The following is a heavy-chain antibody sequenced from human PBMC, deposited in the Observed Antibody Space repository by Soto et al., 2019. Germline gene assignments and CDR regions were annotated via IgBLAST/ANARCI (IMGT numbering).Heavy chain of an antibody. D-gene: IGHD2-8*01. CDR1: GFTFSTYA. J-gene: IGHJ4*02. V-gene: IGHV3-23*01. CDR3: AKDRQPDGLWPFDH. CDR2: LFGNGGGI. Sequence: GGSLRLSCAASGFTFSTYAMSWVRQTPGRGLEWVSGLFGNGGGISYADSVKGRFTISRDNSKNMLYLQMHSLRAEDTAVYYYAKDRQPDGLWPFDHWGLGTLVTVSS.